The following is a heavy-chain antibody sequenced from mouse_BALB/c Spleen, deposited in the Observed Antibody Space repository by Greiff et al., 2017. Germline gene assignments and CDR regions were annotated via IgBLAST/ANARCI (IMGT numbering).Heavy chain of an antibody. V-gene: IGHV1-15*01. D-gene: IGHD2-14*01. CDR3: TRRGYDY. J-gene: IGHJ2*01. CDR1: GYTFTDYE. Sequence: VKLQQSGAELVRPGASVTLSCKASGYTFTDYEMHWVKQTPVHGLEWIGAIDPETGGTAYNQKFKGKATLTADKSSSTAYMELRSLTSEDSAVYYCTRRGYDYWGQGTTLTVSS. CDR2: IDPETGGT.